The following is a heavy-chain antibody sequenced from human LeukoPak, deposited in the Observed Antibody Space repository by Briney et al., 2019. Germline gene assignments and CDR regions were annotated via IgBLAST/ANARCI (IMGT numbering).Heavy chain of an antibody. D-gene: IGHD3-9*01. CDR2: INYSGNT. CDR1: GGSITNYY. CDR3: ARDQRYNYFDY. V-gene: IGHV4-59*01. Sequence: SETLSLTCSGSGGSITNYYWVWIPQPPGKGLEWMGYINYSGNTDFNPSLESRVTMSLDTSNNQLSLKLTSVTAADTAMYYCARDQRYNYFDYWGQGILVTVSS. J-gene: IGHJ4*02.